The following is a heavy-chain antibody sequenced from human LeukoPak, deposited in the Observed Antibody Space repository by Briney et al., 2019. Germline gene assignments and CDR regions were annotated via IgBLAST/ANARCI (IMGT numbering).Heavy chain of an antibody. V-gene: IGHV4-59*01. CDR3: ARAQGRDGYNEGYYFDY. CDR2: MYDGGST. Sequence: PSETLSLTCSVSGGSINGYYWSWIRQPPGRGLEWIGFMYDGGSTNYNPSLKSRVIISVDPSKNQFSLRLSSVAAADTAVYYCARAQGRDGYNEGYYFDYWGQGSLVTVSS. J-gene: IGHJ4*02. CDR1: GGSINGYY. D-gene: IGHD5-24*01.